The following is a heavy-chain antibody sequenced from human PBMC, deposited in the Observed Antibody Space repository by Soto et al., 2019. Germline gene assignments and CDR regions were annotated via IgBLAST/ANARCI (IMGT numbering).Heavy chain of an antibody. V-gene: IGHV1-8*01. Sequence: ASVKVSCKASGYTFTSYDINWVRQATGQGLEWMGWMNPNSGNTGYAQKFQGRVTMTRNTSISTAYMELSSLRSEDTAVYYCASWIQLWPQFDYWGQGTLVTVSS. CDR3: ASWIQLWPQFDY. J-gene: IGHJ4*02. CDR1: GYTFTSYD. D-gene: IGHD5-18*01. CDR2: MNPNSGNT.